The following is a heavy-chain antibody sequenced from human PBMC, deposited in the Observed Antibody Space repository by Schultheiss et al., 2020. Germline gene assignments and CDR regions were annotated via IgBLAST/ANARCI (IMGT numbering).Heavy chain of an antibody. CDR1: GGSISSYY. D-gene: IGHD5-18*01. Sequence: SQTLSLTCTVSGGSISSYYWSWIRQPPGKGLEWIGYIYYSGSTNYKPSLKSRVTISVDTSKNQFSLKLSSVTAADTAVYYCARWRYSYGYIAYWGQGTLVTLSS. CDR2: IYYSGST. CDR3: ARWRYSYGYIAY. V-gene: IGHV4-59*01. J-gene: IGHJ4*02.